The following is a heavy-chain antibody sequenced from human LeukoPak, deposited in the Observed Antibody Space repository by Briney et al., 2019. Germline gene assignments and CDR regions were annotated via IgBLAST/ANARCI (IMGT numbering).Heavy chain of an antibody. V-gene: IGHV3-15*01. CDR3: LSAFGD. CDR1: GFTFNSAW. J-gene: IGHJ4*02. D-gene: IGHD3-10*01. CDR2: IKAKTDGETT. Sequence: GGPLRLSCSGSGFTFNSAWVSWVRQAPGKGLEWVGRIKAKTDGETTDYTAPVKGRFTISRDDSKNTVYLQMSSLQIDDTAVYYCLSAFGDWGQGALVTVSS.